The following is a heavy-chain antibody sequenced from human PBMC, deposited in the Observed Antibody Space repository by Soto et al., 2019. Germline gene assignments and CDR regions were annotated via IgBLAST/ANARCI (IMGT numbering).Heavy chain of an antibody. D-gene: IGHD6-13*01. J-gene: IGHJ3*02. CDR2: IKQDGSEK. V-gene: IGHV3-7*01. Sequence: GGSLRLSCAASGFTFSSYWMSWVRQAPGKGLEWVANIKQDGSEKYYVDSVKGRFTISRDNAKNSLYLQMNSLRAEDTAVYYCARESPSSWYDLPLSYDAFDIWGQGTMVTVSS. CDR3: ARESPSSWYDLPLSYDAFDI. CDR1: GFTFSSYW.